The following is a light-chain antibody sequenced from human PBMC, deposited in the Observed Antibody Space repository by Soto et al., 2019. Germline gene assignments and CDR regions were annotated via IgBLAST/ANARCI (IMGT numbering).Light chain of an antibody. CDR1: QGIDTS. CDR3: LQDFKYPRT. J-gene: IGKJ1*01. Sequence: AILLTQSPSSLSASVGDRVTITCRASQGIDTSLAWYQQKPGKAPKLLIYAASNFQSGVPSRFSGSGSGTHFTLTISSLQPEDFATYYCLQDFKYPRTFGQGTKVEIK. CDR2: AAS. V-gene: IGKV1-6*01.